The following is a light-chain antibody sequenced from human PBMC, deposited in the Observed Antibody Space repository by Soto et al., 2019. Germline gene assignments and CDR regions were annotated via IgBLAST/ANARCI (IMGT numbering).Light chain of an antibody. CDR3: QQRSSWPLT. V-gene: IGKV3-11*01. J-gene: IGKJ4*01. CDR1: QSVSSY. Sequence: EIVLTQSPATLSLSPGERATLSCRASQSVSSYLAWYQQKAGQAPRLLIYDTSNRATSIPARFSGSGSGTDFTLTISSLEPEDFAVYYCQQRSSWPLTFGGGTKVEIK. CDR2: DTS.